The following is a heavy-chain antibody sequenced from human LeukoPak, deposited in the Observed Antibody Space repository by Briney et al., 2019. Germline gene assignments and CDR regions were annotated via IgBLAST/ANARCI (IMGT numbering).Heavy chain of an antibody. D-gene: IGHD3-16*01. CDR1: GFIFSSYT. V-gene: IGHV3-21*01. Sequence: GGSLRLSCAASGFIFSSYTMNWVRQAPGKGLEWVSSISGSSSYIYYADSVKGRFTISRDNAKNSLYLQMNSLRAEDTAVYYCAGAQGADFWGQGTLVTVSS. CDR3: AGAQGADF. J-gene: IGHJ4*02. CDR2: ISGSSSYI.